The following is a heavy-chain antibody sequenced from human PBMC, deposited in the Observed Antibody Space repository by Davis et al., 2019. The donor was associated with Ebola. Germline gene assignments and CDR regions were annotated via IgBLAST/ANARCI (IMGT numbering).Heavy chain of an antibody. CDR3: ARPGWSGARGGFDP. Sequence: AASVKVSCKASGYPFPSYDINWVRQAPGQGLEWMGWINPYSGNSGYALRFQGRITMTSNTSISTVFMELSTLRSDDTAVYYCARPGWSGARGGFDPWGQGTLVTVSS. CDR2: INPYSGNS. J-gene: IGHJ5*02. CDR1: GYPFPSYD. D-gene: IGHD3-10*01. V-gene: IGHV1-8*01.